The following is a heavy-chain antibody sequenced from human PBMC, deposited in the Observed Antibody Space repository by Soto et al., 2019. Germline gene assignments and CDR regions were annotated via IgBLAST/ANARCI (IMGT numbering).Heavy chain of an antibody. CDR1: GASISGYY. V-gene: IGHV4-4*07. D-gene: IGHD1-1*01. Sequence: SETLSLTCTVSGASISGYYWSWIRKSAGKGLEWIGRIYATGTTDYNPSLESRVMMSVDTSKKQFSLKLRSVTAADTAVYYCVRDGTKTLRDWFDPWGQGISVTVSS. CDR2: IYATGTT. J-gene: IGHJ5*02. CDR3: VRDGTKTLRDWFDP.